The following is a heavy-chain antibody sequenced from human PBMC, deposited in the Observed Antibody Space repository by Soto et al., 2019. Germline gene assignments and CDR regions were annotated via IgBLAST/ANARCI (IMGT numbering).Heavy chain of an antibody. CDR1: GASISGYY. V-gene: IGHV4-4*07. D-gene: IGHD1-1*01. Sequence: SETLSLTCTVSGASISGYYWSWIRKSAGKGLEWIGRIYATGTTDYNPSLESRVMMSVDTSKKQFSLKLRSVTAADTAVYYCVRDGTKTLRDWFDPWGQGISVTVSS. CDR2: IYATGTT. J-gene: IGHJ5*02. CDR3: VRDGTKTLRDWFDP.